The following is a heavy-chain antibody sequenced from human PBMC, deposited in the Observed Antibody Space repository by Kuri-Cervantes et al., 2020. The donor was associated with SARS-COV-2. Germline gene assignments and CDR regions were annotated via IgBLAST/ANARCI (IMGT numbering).Heavy chain of an antibody. D-gene: IGHD3-22*01. V-gene: IGHV4-34*01. J-gene: IGHJ1*01. CDR2: INHSGST. CDR1: GGSFSGYY. CDR3: ARGRDYYDSSGYPDSEYFQH. Sequence: ETLSLTCAVYGGSFSGYYWSWIRQPPGKGLEWIGEINHSGSTNYNPSLKSRVTISVDTSKNQFSLKLSSVTAADTAVYYCARGRDYYDSSGYPDSEYFQHWGQGTLVTVSS.